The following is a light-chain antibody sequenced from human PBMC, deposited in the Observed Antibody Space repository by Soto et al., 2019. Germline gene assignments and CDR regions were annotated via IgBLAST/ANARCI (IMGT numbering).Light chain of an antibody. J-gene: IGLJ3*02. CDR1: SSNIGSNT. Sequence: QSVLTQPPSASGTPGQRVTISCSGRSSNIGSNTVNWYQLLPGTAPKLLIYSNKQRPSGVPARFFASKSGTSASLAISELLSADEADYYCAAWDDSLDGWVFGGGTKLTVL. V-gene: IGLV1-44*01. CDR3: AAWDDSLDGWV. CDR2: SNK.